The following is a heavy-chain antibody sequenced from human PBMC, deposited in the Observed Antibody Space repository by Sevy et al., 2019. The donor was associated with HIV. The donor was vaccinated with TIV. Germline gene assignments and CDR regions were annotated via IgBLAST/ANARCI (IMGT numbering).Heavy chain of an antibody. D-gene: IGHD1-26*01. CDR1: GFTFSSHS. V-gene: IGHV3-21*01. J-gene: IGHJ4*02. CDR2: ISSTSSCI. Sequence: GGSLRLSCAASGFTFSSHSMNWVRQAPGKGLEWVASISSTSSCIYHADSVKGRFTVSRDNAKNSLFLQMNNLRVDDTAVYYCAREAQVVGVDLDFWGQGTLVTVSS. CDR3: AREAQVVGVDLDF.